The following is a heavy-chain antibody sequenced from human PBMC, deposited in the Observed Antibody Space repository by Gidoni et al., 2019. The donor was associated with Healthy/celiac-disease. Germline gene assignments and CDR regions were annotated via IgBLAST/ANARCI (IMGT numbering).Heavy chain of an antibody. CDR1: GGSFSGYY. V-gene: IGHV4-34*01. CDR2: INHSGST. D-gene: IGHD4-17*01. J-gene: IGHJ6*03. CDR3: ARGRDGDYSYYYYYYMDV. Sequence: VQLPQWGAGLLTPSETLSLTCAVYGGSFSGYYCSWIRQPPGKGLEWIGEINHSGSTNYNPSLKSRVTISVDTSKNQFSLKLSSVTAADTAVYYCARGRDGDYSYYYYYYMDVWGKGTTVTVSS.